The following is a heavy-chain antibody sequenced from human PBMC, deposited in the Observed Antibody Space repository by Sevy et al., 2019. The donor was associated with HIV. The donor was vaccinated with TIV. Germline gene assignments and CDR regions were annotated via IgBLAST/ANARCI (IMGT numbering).Heavy chain of an antibody. V-gene: IGHV1-69*13. J-gene: IGHJ6*02. D-gene: IGHD5-12*01. CDR1: GGTFSSYA. CDR2: IIPIFGTA. CDR3: ARDSSGYEFGGVWPNYYYYGMDV. Sequence: ASVKVSCKASGGTFSSYAISWVRQAPGQGLEWMGGIIPIFGTANYAQKFQGRVTITADESTSTAYMELSSLRSEDTDVYYCARDSSGYEFGGVWPNYYYYGMDVWGQGTTVTVSS.